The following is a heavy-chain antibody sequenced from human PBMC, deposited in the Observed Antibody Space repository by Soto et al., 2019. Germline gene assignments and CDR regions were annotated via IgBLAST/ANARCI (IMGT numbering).Heavy chain of an antibody. CDR1: GFTFSSYA. V-gene: IGHV3-23*01. J-gene: IGHJ4*02. CDR2: ISGSGGST. D-gene: IGHD6-13*01. CDR3: ATCGVEQQLVKR. Sequence: GGSLRLSCAASGFTFSSYAMSWVRQAPGKGLEWVSAISGSGGSTYYADAVKGRFTISRENSKNTLYLQMNSLRAEDMAVYFCATCGVEQQLVKRWGQGTLVTVSS.